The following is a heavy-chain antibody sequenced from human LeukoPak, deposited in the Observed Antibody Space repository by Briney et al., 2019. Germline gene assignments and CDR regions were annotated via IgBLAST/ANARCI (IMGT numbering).Heavy chain of an antibody. CDR3: ARESDDYDFWSGYPTYYYYYMDV. V-gene: IGHV4-59*01. J-gene: IGHJ6*03. CDR2: IYYSGST. Sequence: SETLSLTCTVSGGSISSYYWSWIRQPPGKGLEWIGYIYYSGSTNYNPSLKSRVTISVDTSKNQFSLKLSSVTAADTAVYYCARESDDYDFWSGYPTYYYYYMDVWGKGTTVTVSS. CDR1: GGSISSYY. D-gene: IGHD3-3*01.